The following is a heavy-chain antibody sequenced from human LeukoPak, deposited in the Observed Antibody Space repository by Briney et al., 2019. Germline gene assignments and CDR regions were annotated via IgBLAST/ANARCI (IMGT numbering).Heavy chain of an antibody. D-gene: IGHD2-15*01. V-gene: IGHV1-69*04. CDR1: GDTFIPYT. J-gene: IGHJ4*02. CDR2: IIPSPDVA. CDR3: ARDHCSPGTCLGGH. Sequence: GASVKVSCKASGDTFIPYTFSWVRQAPGQGLEWIGRIIPSPDVANYAHKFQGRVTLSVDRDTATTYMEVTSLRSEDTAIYYCARDHCSPGTCLGGHWGQGTLVTVSS.